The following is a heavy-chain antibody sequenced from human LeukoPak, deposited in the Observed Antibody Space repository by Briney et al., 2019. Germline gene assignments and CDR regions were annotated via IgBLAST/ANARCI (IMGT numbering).Heavy chain of an antibody. CDR3: ARDGKGVMDY. D-gene: IGHD3-16*01. V-gene: IGHV4-4*02. J-gene: IGHJ4*02. Sequence: SGTLSLTCDVSDTSISNNWWSWVRQSPGKGLEWIGEIFHRGIPNYNPSLKSRVTISVDTSKNQFSLKLSSVTAADTAVYYCARDGKGVMDYWGQGTLVTVSS. CDR2: IFHRGIP. CDR1: DTSISNNW.